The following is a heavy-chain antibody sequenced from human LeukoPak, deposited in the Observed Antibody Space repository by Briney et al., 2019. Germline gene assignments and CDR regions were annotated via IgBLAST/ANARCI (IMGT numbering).Heavy chain of an antibody. CDR1: GGSVSSSNW. V-gene: IGHV4-61*01. CDR2: IYYTGA. Sequence: SETLSLTCAVSGGSVSSSNWWSWIRQSPGKGLEWIGYIYYTGASYNPSLKSRVTISADTSKNQFSLKLISVTAADTAVYYCASRKLGNDYWGQGTLVTVSS. CDR3: ASRKLGNDY. D-gene: IGHD7-27*01. J-gene: IGHJ4*02.